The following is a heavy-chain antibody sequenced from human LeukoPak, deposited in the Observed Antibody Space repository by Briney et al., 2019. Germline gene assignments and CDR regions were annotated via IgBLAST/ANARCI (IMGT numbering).Heavy chain of an antibody. J-gene: IGHJ4*02. CDR1: GYTFTGYY. Sequence: ASVKVSCKASGYTFTGYYMHWVRQAPGQGLEWMGWINPNSGGTNYAQKFQGRVTMTRDTSISTAYMELSRLRSDDTTVYYCATAEEVYGDYNYWGQGTLVTVSS. CDR3: ATAEEVYGDYNY. V-gene: IGHV1-2*02. D-gene: IGHD4-17*01. CDR2: INPNSGGT.